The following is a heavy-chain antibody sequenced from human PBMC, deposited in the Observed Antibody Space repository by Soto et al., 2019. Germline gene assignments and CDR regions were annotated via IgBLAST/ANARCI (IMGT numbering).Heavy chain of an antibody. CDR2: ISNDGSNK. Sequence: GGSLRLSCAASGFRSSGYGMHWVRQAPGKGLEWLAAISNDGSNKYYGDSVKGRFTISRDNSKNTLYLQINSLRAEDTAVYYCAKAHSSGYYYPRVLDYWGQGTLVTVSS. D-gene: IGHD3-22*01. CDR1: GFRSSGYG. J-gene: IGHJ4*02. V-gene: IGHV3-30*18. CDR3: AKAHSSGYYYPRVLDY.